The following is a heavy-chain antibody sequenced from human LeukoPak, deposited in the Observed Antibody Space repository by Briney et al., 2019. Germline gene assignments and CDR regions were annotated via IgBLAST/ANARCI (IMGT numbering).Heavy chain of an antibody. V-gene: IGHV1-2*02. CDR2: INPNSGGT. CDR3: ARDEGIIRFLEWLPRDYFDY. J-gene: IGHJ4*02. Sequence: GASVKVSCKASRYSFTGYHMHWVRQAPGQGLEWMGWINPNSGGTNYAQKFQGRVTMTRDTSISTAYMELSRLRSDDTAVYYCARDEGIIRFLEWLPRDYFDYWGQGTLVTVSS. CDR1: RYSFTGYH. D-gene: IGHD3-3*01.